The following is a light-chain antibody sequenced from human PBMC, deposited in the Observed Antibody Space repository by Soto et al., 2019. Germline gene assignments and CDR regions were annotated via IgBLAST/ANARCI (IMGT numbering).Light chain of an antibody. CDR1: QSISNNS. V-gene: IGKV3-20*01. J-gene: IGKJ1*01. CDR3: QQYGSSWT. CDR2: GAS. Sequence: ESVLAQYPKTLALASGEIVTLSCRASQSISNNSLAWYQHKPGQAPRLLIYGASSRATGIPDRFSGSGSGTDFTLTISRLEPEDFAVYYCQQYGSSWTFGQGTKVDIK.